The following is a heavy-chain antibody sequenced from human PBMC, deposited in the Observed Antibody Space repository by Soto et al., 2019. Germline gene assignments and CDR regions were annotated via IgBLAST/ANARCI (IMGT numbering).Heavy chain of an antibody. V-gene: IGHV2-5*02. J-gene: IGHJ5*02. Sequence: SGPTLVKPTQTLTLTCTFSGFSLSTSGVGVGWIRQPPGKALEWLALIYWDDDKRYSPSLKSRLTITKDTSKNQVVLTMTNMDPVDTATYYCAHSLIGYYYDSSGPNWFAPWGQGTLVTVSS. CDR2: IYWDDDK. CDR1: GFSLSTSGVG. D-gene: IGHD3-22*01. CDR3: AHSLIGYYYDSSGPNWFAP.